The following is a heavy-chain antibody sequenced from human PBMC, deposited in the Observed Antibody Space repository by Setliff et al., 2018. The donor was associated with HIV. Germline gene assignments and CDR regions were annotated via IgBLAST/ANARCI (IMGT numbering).Heavy chain of an antibody. CDR3: ARVGVRNWNDDGIDY. D-gene: IGHD1-1*01. Sequence: SETLSLTCAVSGYSISSGYYWGWIRQPPGKGLEWIGSIYHSGDAHYNPSLKRRVTISVDTSKNQLSLKVRSVTAADTALYYCARVGVRNWNDDGIDYWGQGTLVTVSS. CDR2: IYHSGDA. CDR1: GYSISSGYY. V-gene: IGHV4-38-2*01. J-gene: IGHJ4*02.